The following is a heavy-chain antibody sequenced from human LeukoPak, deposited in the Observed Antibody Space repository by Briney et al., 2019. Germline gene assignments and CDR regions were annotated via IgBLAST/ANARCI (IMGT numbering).Heavy chain of an antibody. Sequence: PGRSLRLSCAASGFSFSNYGIHWVRQAPGKGLDWVAVIWYDGNSQYYADSVKGRFTISRDNSKNTVYLQMNSLTAEDTAIYYCVRPNGDYARGGLEIWGQGTVVTVSS. D-gene: IGHD4-17*01. V-gene: IGHV3-33*08. CDR3: VRPNGDYARGGLEI. CDR1: GFSFSNYG. J-gene: IGHJ3*02. CDR2: IWYDGNSQ.